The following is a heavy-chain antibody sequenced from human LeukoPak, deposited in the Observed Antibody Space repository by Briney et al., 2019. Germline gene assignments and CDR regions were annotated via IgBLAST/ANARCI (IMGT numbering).Heavy chain of an antibody. CDR3: ARERKYYDFWSGYYSGSPLDY. J-gene: IGHJ4*02. CDR2: IIPIFGTA. D-gene: IGHD3-3*01. V-gene: IGHV1-69*13. Sequence: GASVKVSCKASGYTFTGYYMHWVRQAPGQGLEWMGGIIPIFGTANYAQKFQGRVTITADESTSTAYMELSSLRSEDTAVYYCARERKYYDFWSGYYSGSPLDYWGQGTLVTVSS. CDR1: GYTFTGYY.